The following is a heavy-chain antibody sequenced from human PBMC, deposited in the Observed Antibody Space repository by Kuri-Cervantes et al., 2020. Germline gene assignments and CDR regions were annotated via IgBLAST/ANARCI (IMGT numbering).Heavy chain of an antibody. Sequence: SETLSLTCTVSGGSISSSSYYWGWIRQPPGKGLEWIGSIYYSGSTYYNPSLKSRVTISVDTSKNQFSLNLSSVTAADTAVYYCARGRPVARNLEFYYYMDVWGKGTTVTVSS. D-gene: IGHD3-3*01. CDR1: GGSISSSSYY. CDR3: ARGRPVARNLEFYYYMDV. V-gene: IGHV4-39*01. CDR2: IYYSGST. J-gene: IGHJ6*03.